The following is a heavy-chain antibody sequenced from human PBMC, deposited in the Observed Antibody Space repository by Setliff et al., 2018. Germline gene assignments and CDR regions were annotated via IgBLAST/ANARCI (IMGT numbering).Heavy chain of an antibody. D-gene: IGHD7-27*01. V-gene: IGHV3-48*03. Sequence: GGSLRLSCAASGFIFSAYEMNWVRQAPGKGLEWVAYISTSGTTENYADSVKGRFTISRDNAKNTLYLQMNGLRGEDTAVYFCASIDWGENFYNMDVWGKGTTVTVSS. CDR2: ISTSGTTE. CDR3: ASIDWGENFYNMDV. CDR1: GFIFSAYE. J-gene: IGHJ6*03.